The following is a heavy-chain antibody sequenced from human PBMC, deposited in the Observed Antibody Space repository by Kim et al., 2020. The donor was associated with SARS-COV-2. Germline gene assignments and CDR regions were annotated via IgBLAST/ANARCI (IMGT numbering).Heavy chain of an antibody. D-gene: IGHD1-26*01. CDR2: IFGAGTGI. Sequence: GGSLRLSCVGSGFTFSTYTMNWVRQAPGKGLEWVSGIFGAGTGIYYADSVKGRFTISRDNSKNTLYLQMNSLRPEDTAVYYCAKDRTADGMREVDYWGQGTLVTVS. J-gene: IGHJ4*02. CDR3: AKDRTADGMREVDY. CDR1: GFTFSTYT. V-gene: IGHV3-23*03.